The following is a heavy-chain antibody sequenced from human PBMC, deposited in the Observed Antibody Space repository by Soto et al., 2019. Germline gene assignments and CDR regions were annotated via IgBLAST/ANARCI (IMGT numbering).Heavy chain of an antibody. D-gene: IGHD6-13*01. Sequence: ASVKVSCKASGYTFTSYAMHWVRQAPGQRLEWMGWINAGNGNTKYSQKFQGRVTITRDTSASTAYMELSSLRSEDTAVYYCATASKARLAAAGNAFDYWGHGTLVTVSS. V-gene: IGHV1-3*01. CDR3: ATASKARLAAAGNAFDY. CDR2: INAGNGNT. J-gene: IGHJ4*01. CDR1: GYTFTSYA.